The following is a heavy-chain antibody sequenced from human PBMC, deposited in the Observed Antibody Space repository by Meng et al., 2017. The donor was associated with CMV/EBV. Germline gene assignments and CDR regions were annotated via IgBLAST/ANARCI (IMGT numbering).Heavy chain of an antibody. Sequence: GSLRLSCAVSGGSISSSNWWSWVRQPPGKGLEWIGEIYHSGSTNYNPSLKSRVTISVDKSKNQFSLKLSSVTAADTAVYYCARRSVAVAGKYFDSWGQGTLVTVSS. CDR2: IYHSGST. V-gene: IGHV4-4*02. CDR1: GGSISSSNW. J-gene: IGHJ4*02. CDR3: ARRSVAVAGKYFDS. D-gene: IGHD6-19*01.